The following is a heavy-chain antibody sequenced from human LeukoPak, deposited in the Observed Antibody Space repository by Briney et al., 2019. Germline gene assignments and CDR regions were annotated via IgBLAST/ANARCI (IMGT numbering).Heavy chain of an antibody. CDR2: IKQDGREK. Sequence: GGSLRLSCGASGFTFSSYWMSWVRQAPGKGLEWVANIKQDGREKYYVDSVKGRFTISRDNSKNTLYLQMNSLRAEDTALYYCARAAPSIIAVAEIPDYWGQGTLVAVSS. D-gene: IGHD6-19*01. CDR3: ARAAPSIIAVAEIPDY. J-gene: IGHJ4*02. V-gene: IGHV3-7*01. CDR1: GFTFSSYW.